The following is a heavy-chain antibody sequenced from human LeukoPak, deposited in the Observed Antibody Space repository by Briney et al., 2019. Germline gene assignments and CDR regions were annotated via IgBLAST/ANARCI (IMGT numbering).Heavy chain of an antibody. Sequence: GGSLRLSCAASGFTFDDYGMSWVRQAPGKGLEWVSGINWNGGSTGYADSVKGRFTISRDNAKNSLYLQMNSLRAEDTALYYCAKDIGELLWFGESPFDYWGQGTLVTVSS. V-gene: IGHV3-20*04. D-gene: IGHD3-10*01. CDR1: GFTFDDYG. J-gene: IGHJ4*02. CDR2: INWNGGST. CDR3: AKDIGELLWFGESPFDY.